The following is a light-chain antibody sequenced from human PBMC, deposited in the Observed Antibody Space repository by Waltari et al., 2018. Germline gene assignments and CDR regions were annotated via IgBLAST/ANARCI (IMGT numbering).Light chain of an antibody. Sequence: DIQMTQSPSPLSAPVADRGTITCRASQYISNWLAWYQQKPGKVPKLLISKAYTLEGGVPSRFSGSGSGTEFTLTISSLQPDDFASYYCEQYQAYWTFGQGTKVEIK. V-gene: IGKV1-5*03. CDR1: QYISNW. J-gene: IGKJ1*01. CDR3: EQYQAYWT. CDR2: KAY.